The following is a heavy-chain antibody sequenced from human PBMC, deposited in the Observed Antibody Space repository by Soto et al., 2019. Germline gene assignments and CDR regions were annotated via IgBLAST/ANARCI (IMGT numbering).Heavy chain of an antibody. CDR1: GFTFSSYS. V-gene: IGHV3-48*02. Sequence: VQLVESGGGLVQPGGSLRLSCAASGFTFSSYSMNWVRQAPGKGLEWVSYISSSSSTIYYADSVKGRFTISRDNAKNSLYLQMNSLRDEDTAVYYCARVRGAYDSSGNDYWGQGTLVTVSS. D-gene: IGHD3-22*01. CDR3: ARVRGAYDSSGNDY. J-gene: IGHJ4*02. CDR2: ISSSSSTI.